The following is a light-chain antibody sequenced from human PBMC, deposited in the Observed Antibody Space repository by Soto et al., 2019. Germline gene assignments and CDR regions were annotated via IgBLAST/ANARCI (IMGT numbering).Light chain of an antibody. CDR2: SAS. CDR3: QQSYSSPT. V-gene: IGKV1-39*01. CDR1: QSISGY. Sequence: DIQMTQSPSSLSASVGDRVTITCRASQSISGYLSWYQQKPGKAPKLLIYSASSLQSGVPSRFSGSESGTDFTLTITSLQPEDFATYYCQQSYSSPTFGQGTRREIK. J-gene: IGKJ5*01.